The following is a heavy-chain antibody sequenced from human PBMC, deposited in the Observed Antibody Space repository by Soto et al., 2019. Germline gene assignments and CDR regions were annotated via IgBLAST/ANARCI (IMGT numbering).Heavy chain of an antibody. D-gene: IGHD2-15*01. V-gene: IGHV3-7*03. Sequence: GGSLRLSCAASGFTFSGYWMAWVRQAPGKGLEWVANINQGGGEKYHVDSVKSRFTISRDNAENSLYLQMNSLRAEDTAVYYCSRDATYCLDCWGRGILVTVSS. CDR2: INQGGGEK. J-gene: IGHJ4*02. CDR3: SRDATYCLDC. CDR1: GFTFSGYW.